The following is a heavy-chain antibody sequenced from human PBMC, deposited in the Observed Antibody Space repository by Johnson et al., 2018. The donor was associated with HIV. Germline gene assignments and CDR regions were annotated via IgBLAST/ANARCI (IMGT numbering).Heavy chain of an antibody. CDR2: IKQDGGEK. V-gene: IGHV3-7*03. Sequence: VQLVESGGGLVQPGGSLRLSCAASGFTFSSYWMTWVRQAPGKGLEWVANIKQDGGEKYYVDSVKGRFTISRDNSKNTLYLQMNSLRAEDTAVYYCAKDRGNTVTTDAFDIWGQGTMVTVSS. J-gene: IGHJ3*02. CDR1: GFTFSSYW. D-gene: IGHD4-17*01. CDR3: AKDRGNTVTTDAFDI.